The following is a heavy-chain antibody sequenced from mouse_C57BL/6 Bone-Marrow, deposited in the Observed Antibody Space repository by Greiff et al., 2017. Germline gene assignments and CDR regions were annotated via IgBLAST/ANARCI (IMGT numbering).Heavy chain of an antibody. CDR1: GYTFTDYY. CDR2: INPNNGGT. J-gene: IGHJ4*01. CDR3: ARSVIYYDYGYYAMDY. V-gene: IGHV1-26*01. Sequence: VQLQQSGPELVKPGASVKISCKASGYTFTDYYMNWVKQSHGKSLEWIGDINPNNGGTSYNQKFKGKATLTVDKSSSTAYMELRSLTSEDSAVYYCARSVIYYDYGYYAMDYWGQGTSVTVSS. D-gene: IGHD2-4*01.